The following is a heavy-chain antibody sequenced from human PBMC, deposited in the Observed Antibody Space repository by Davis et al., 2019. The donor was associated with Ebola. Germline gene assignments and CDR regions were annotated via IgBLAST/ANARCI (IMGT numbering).Heavy chain of an antibody. J-gene: IGHJ4*02. D-gene: IGHD1-26*01. Sequence: GESLKISCAASGFTFSSYSMNWVRQAPGKGLQWVSSIDTSGNYIYYADSVKGRFTISRDNAKKSLHLQMDSLRAEDTAVYYCAGGTYYSVEFDYWGQGTLVAVSS. V-gene: IGHV3-21*01. CDR3: AGGTYYSVEFDY. CDR2: IDTSGNYI. CDR1: GFTFSSYS.